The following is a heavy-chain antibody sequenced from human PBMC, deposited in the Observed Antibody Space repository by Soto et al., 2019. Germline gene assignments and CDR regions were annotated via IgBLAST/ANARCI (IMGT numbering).Heavy chain of an antibody. CDR3: AKGHKLSTSCYGLCYYYYYDMDV. Sequence: GGSLRLSCAASGFTFSNYAMSWVRQAPGKGLEWVSAITGNGDSTYYADSVKGRFTISRDNSKNTLYLQMNSLRAEDTAVYYCAKGHKLSTSCYGLCYYYYYDMDVWGQGTTVTVSS. D-gene: IGHD2-2*01. V-gene: IGHV3-23*01. CDR2: ITGNGDST. J-gene: IGHJ6*02. CDR1: GFTFSNYA.